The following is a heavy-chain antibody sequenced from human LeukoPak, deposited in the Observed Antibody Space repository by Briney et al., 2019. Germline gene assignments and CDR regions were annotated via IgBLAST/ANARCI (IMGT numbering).Heavy chain of an antibody. CDR3: AKELERTLLEY. D-gene: IGHD1-1*01. CDR1: GFTFSRYA. Sequence: QPGGSLRLSCAASGFTFSRYAMTWVRQAPGKGLEWVSVISGSGGTTDYADSVKGRFTISRDSSKNTLYLQMKSPRAEDTAVYYCAKELERTLLEYWGQGTLVTVSS. CDR2: ISGSGGTT. J-gene: IGHJ4*02. V-gene: IGHV3-23*01.